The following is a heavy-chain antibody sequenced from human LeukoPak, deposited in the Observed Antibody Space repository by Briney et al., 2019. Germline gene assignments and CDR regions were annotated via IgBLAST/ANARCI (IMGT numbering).Heavy chain of an antibody. V-gene: IGHV4-39*02. J-gene: IGHJ4*02. CDR3: ARALTSGFDY. Sequence: SETLSLTCTVSGGSLSSSSYYWGWIRQPPGKGLEWIGSIYYSGSTYYNPSLKSRVTISVDTSKNHFSLTLSSVTAADTAVYYCARALTSGFDYWGQGTLVTVSS. CDR1: GGSLSSSSYY. D-gene: IGHD3-10*01. CDR2: IYYSGST.